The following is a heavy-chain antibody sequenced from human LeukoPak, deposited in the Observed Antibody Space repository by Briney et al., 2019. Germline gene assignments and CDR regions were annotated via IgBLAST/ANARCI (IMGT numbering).Heavy chain of an antibody. J-gene: IGHJ4*02. V-gene: IGHV3-53*01. Sequence: GGSLRLSCAASGFTVSSNYMSWVRQAPGKGLEWVSVIYSGGSTYYADSVKGRFTISRDNSKNTLYLQMNSLRAEDTAGYYCARASQSSRGWFRGGGYFDYWGQGTLVTVSS. CDR1: GFTVSSNY. D-gene: IGHD6-19*01. CDR3: ARASQSSRGWFRGGGYFDY. CDR2: IYSGGST.